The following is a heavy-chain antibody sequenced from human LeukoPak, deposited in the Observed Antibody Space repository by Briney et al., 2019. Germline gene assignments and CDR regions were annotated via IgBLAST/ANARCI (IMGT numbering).Heavy chain of an antibody. J-gene: IGHJ4*02. CDR2: IYPGDSDT. CDR1: GYSFTSYW. Sequence: GESLKISCKGSGYSFTSYWIGWVRQMPGKGLEWMGIIYPGDSDTRYSPSFQGQVTISADKSISTAYLQWSSLKASDTAMYYCARHHSQDGFDPKYYFDYWGQGTLVTVSS. CDR3: ARHHSQDGFDPKYYFDY. V-gene: IGHV5-51*01. D-gene: IGHD5-24*01.